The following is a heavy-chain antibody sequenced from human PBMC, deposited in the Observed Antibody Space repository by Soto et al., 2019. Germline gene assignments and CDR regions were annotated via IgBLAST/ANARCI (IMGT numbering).Heavy chain of an antibody. Sequence: GGSLRLSCATSGFSFNDYAMCWVRQAPGQGLEWVAIISSDGHHQFYLDNLRGRFTVSRDNSKNTLYLQMNSLRPEDTAVYYCSRGTYYPQSSGLHADYWGPGTVVTVSS. CDR2: ISSDGHHQ. V-gene: IGHV3-30*03. J-gene: IGHJ4*02. D-gene: IGHD3-22*01. CDR1: GFSFNDYA. CDR3: SRGTYYPQSSGLHADY.